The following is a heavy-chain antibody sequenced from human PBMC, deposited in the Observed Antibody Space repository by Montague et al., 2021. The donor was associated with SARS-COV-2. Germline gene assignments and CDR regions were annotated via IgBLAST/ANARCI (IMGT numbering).Heavy chain of an antibody. CDR1: GGSVSSSSYY. CDR2: SYYTGST. V-gene: IGHV4-39*01. Sequence: SETLSLTCTVAGGSVSSSSYYWGWIRQPPGKGLEWIGSSYYTGSTYYNPSLKSRVTIPVDTSKNQFSLKLSSVPVADTAVYFCARHITGSGNAFDIWGQGTMVTVSS. J-gene: IGHJ3*02. CDR3: ARHITGSGNAFDI. D-gene: IGHD3-10*01.